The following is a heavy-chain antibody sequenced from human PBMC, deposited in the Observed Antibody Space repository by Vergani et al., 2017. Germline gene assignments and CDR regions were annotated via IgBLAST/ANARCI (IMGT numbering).Heavy chain of an antibody. CDR3: ARDLRLLYNRFDP. V-gene: IGHV3-33*01. D-gene: IGHD1-14*01. CDR1: GFTFNHYG. Sequence: QVQLVESGGGVVQPGWSLRLSCAASGFTFNHYGMHWVRQAPGKGLEWVAVTWYDGNNKQYADSVKGRFTISRDNSKSTMYLQMNSLRDEDTGVYYCARDLRLLYNRFDPWGQGTLVTVSS. J-gene: IGHJ5*02. CDR2: TWYDGNNK.